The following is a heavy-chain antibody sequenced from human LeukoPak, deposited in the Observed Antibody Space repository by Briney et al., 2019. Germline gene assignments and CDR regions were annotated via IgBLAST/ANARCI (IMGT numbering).Heavy chain of an antibody. CDR1: GFTFTTYA. V-gene: IGHV3-23*01. CDR2: TTSGGRT. CDR3: ARSIPPDF. J-gene: IGHJ4*02. D-gene: IGHD1-26*01. Sequence: PGGSLRLSCVPSGFTFTTYAMNWVRQAPGKGLEWVSGTTSGGRTYYADSVKGRFTISRDSSKNTLYLQMTSLRADDTALYYCARSIPPDFWGQGTLVTVSS.